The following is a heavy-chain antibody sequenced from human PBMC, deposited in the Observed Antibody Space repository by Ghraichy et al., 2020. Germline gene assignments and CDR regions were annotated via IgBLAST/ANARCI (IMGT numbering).Heavy chain of an antibody. CDR1: EFTFSSYW. Sequence: GGSLRLSCAASEFTFSSYWMSWVRQAPGKGLEWVANIKEDGSEKHYVDSVKGRFTISRDNDKNSLYLQMNSLRAEDTAVYYCAGEGSRDYYDSSGYYYLYYYYYGMDDWGQGTTVTVSS. D-gene: IGHD3-22*01. V-gene: IGHV3-7*01. CDR2: IKEDGSEK. CDR3: AGEGSRDYYDSSGYYYLYYYYYGMDD. J-gene: IGHJ6*02.